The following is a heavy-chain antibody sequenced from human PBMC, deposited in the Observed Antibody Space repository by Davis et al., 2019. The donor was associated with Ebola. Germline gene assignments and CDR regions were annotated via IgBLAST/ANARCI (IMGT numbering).Heavy chain of an antibody. D-gene: IGHD3-3*01. CDR2: INAGNGNT. CDR3: AFEEGYYDFWSGYYTLDYGMDV. V-gene: IGHV1-3*01. J-gene: IGHJ6*02. Sequence: ASVKVSCKASGYTFTSYAMHWVRQAPGQRLEWMGWINAGNGNTKYSQKFQGRVTITRDTSASTAYMELSSLRSEGTAVYYCAFEEGYYDFWSGYYTLDYGMDVWGQGTTVTGSS. CDR1: GYTFTSYA.